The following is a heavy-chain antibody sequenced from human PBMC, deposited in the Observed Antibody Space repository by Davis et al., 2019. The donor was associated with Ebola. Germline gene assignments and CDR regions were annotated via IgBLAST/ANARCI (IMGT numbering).Heavy chain of an antibody. CDR3: ARDSQYSSSSAGLDY. V-gene: IGHV4-4*02. CDR1: GGSISSSNW. Sequence: MPSETLSLTCAVSGGSISSSNWWSWVRQPPGKGLEWIGEIYHSGSTNYNPSLKSRVTISVDKSKNQFSLKLSSVTAADTAVYYCARDSQYSSSSAGLDYWGQGTLVTVSS. J-gene: IGHJ4*02. CDR2: IYHSGST. D-gene: IGHD6-6*01.